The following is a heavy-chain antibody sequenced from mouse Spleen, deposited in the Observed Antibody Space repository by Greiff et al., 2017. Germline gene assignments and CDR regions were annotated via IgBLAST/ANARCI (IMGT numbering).Heavy chain of an antibody. J-gene: IGHJ2*01. Sequence: EVQLQQSGAELVRPGASVKLSCTASGFNIKDFYMHWVKQRPEQGLEWIGRIDPEDGDTEYAPKFQGKATMTADTSSNTAYLHLSSLTSEDTAVYYCTTFTTVVFPFDYWGHGTTLTVSA. V-gene: IGHV14-1*01. CDR1: GFNIKDFY. CDR2: IDPEDGDT. CDR3: TTFTTVVFPFDY. D-gene: IGHD1-1*01.